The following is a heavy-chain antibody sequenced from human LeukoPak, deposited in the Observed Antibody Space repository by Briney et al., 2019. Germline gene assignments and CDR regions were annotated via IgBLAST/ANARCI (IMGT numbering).Heavy chain of an antibody. CDR3: ARDPYDYDSSSLLTPYYFDY. CDR2: IWCDGSNK. Sequence: GGSLRLSCAASGFTFSSYGMHWVRQAPGKGLEWMAVIWCDGSNKYYAGSVKGRFTISRDNSKNTLSLQMDSLRAEDTAVYYCARDPYDYDSSSLLTPYYFDYWGQGTLVTVSS. V-gene: IGHV3-33*01. CDR1: GFTFSSYG. J-gene: IGHJ4*02. D-gene: IGHD3-22*01.